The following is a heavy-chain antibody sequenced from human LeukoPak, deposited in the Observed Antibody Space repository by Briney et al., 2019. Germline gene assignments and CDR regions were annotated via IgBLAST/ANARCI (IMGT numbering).Heavy chain of an antibody. CDR3: ARMVGGSPDS. V-gene: IGHV6-1*01. Sequence: SQTLSLTFAISGDSVSSKSAAWNWIRQSPSRGLEWLERTFYRSKWHIAYAVSVKSRITINPDTSKNQFSLQLNSVTPEDTGVYWCARMVGGSPDSWGQGTLVTVSS. J-gene: IGHJ4*02. D-gene: IGHD2-15*01. CDR2: TFYRSKWHI. CDR1: GDSVSSKSAA.